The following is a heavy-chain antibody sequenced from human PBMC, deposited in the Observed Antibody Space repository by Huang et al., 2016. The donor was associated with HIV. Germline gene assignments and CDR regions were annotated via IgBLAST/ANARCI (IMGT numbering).Heavy chain of an antibody. CDR2: INHSEST. CDR3: ARGQGGYYYYYMDV. CDR1: GGSFSGYY. Sequence: QVQLQQWGAGLLRPSETLSLTCAVYGGSFSGYYGTWIRQPPGKGLGWIGEINHSESTNYNPSLKSRVTISVDTSRNQFSLTLTSVTAAGTAVYYCARGQGGYYYYYMDVWGKGTTVTVSS. J-gene: IGHJ6*03. V-gene: IGHV4-34*01.